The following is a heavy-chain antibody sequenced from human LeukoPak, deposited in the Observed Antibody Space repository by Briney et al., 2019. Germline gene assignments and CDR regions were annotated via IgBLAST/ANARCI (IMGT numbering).Heavy chain of an antibody. CDR1: GYTFTSYA. V-gene: IGHV1-3*01. CDR3: AREEDIVVLPAVRQYYFDY. D-gene: IGHD2-2*01. Sequence: ASVKVSCKASGYTFTSYAMHWVRQAPGQRLEWMGWINAGNGNTKYSQKFQGRVTITRDTSASTAYMELSSLRSEDTAVYYCAREEDIVVLPAVRQYYFDYWGQGTLVTVSS. J-gene: IGHJ4*02. CDR2: INAGNGNT.